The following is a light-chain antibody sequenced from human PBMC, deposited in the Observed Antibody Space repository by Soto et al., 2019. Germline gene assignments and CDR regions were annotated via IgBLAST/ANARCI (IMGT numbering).Light chain of an antibody. CDR2: DAS. V-gene: IGKV1-5*01. J-gene: IGKJ5*01. CDR1: QTISRW. Sequence: DFQMTQSPSSVSASVGDRVTITCRASQTISRWLAWYQQKPGRAPKLLIYDASTLESGVPSRFSGSGSETEFTLTISRLQPDDFATYFCHSRAFGQGTRLEIK. CDR3: HSRA.